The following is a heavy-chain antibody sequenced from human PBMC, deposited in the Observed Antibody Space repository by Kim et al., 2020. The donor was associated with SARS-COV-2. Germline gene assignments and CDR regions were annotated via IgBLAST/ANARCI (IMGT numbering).Heavy chain of an antibody. D-gene: IGHD3-9*01. V-gene: IGHV3-23*01. Sequence: LSLTCAASGFTFSSYAMSWVRQAPGKGLEWVSAISCSGGSTYYADSVKGRFTISRDNSKNTLYLQMNSLRAEDTAVYYCAKSRLRYFRLDGMDVWGQGTPVTVSS. CDR1: GFTFSSYA. CDR2: ISCSGGST. CDR3: AKSRLRYFRLDGMDV. J-gene: IGHJ6*02.